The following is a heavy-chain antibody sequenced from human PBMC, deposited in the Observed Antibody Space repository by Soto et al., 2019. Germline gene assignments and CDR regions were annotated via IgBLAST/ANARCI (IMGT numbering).Heavy chain of an antibody. CDR2: IYYDGTT. J-gene: IGHJ4*02. Sequence: QLQLQESGPGLVTPSETLSLTCIVSGASFTSSSFYWVWIRQPPGKGLEWIGSIYYDGTTYYNPSLKSPATVSVDTPNNHFSRKLNSVTAADTAVYSCTRRVHVSSPTWGQGTLVTVSS. CDR3: TRRVHVSSPT. V-gene: IGHV4-39*02. CDR1: GASFTSSSFY. D-gene: IGHD6-13*01.